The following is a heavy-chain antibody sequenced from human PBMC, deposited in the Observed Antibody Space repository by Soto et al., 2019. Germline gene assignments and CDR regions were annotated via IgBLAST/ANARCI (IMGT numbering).Heavy chain of an antibody. CDR1: GGSFSGYY. CDR3: ARGGSSGWYFKATVLLGMDV. J-gene: IGHJ6*02. CDR2: INHSGST. V-gene: IGHV4-34*01. Sequence: PSETLSLTCAVYGGSFSGYYWSWIRQPPGKGLEWIGEINHSGSTNYNPSLKSRVTISVDTSKNQFSLKLSSVTAADTAVYYCARGGSSGWYFKATVLLGMDVWGQGTTVTVSS. D-gene: IGHD6-19*01.